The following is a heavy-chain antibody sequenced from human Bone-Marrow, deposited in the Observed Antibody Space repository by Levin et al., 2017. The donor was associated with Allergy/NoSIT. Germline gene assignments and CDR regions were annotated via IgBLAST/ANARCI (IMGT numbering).Heavy chain of an antibody. V-gene: IGHV4-39*01. CDR3: AVVPTAWFYFQY. J-gene: IGHJ4*02. CDR1: GGSIGSSSWS. D-gene: IGHD2-2*01. CDR2: IYSTGRA. Sequence: SETLSLTCTVSGGSIGSSSWSWGWIRQPPGKGLEWIGNIYSTGRANYNPSLKSRLTISVDTSKNQFSLNLSSVTAADTAVYYCAVVPTAWFYFQYWGQGTLVTVSS.